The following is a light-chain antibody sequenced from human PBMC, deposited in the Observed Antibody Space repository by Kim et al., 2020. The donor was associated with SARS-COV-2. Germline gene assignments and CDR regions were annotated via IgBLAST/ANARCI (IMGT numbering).Light chain of an antibody. J-gene: IGKJ4*01. V-gene: IGKV1-33*01. CDR2: DAS. Sequence: DIQMTQSPSSLSASVGDRVTITCQASQDISNYLNWYQQKPGKAPKLLIYDASNLETGVPSRFSGSGSGTEFTFTISSLQPEDIATYYCQQYDNLPLSFGGATKVDIK. CDR3: QQYDNLPLS. CDR1: QDISNY.